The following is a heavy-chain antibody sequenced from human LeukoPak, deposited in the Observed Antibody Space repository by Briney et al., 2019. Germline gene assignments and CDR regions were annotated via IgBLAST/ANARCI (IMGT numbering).Heavy chain of an antibody. J-gene: IGHJ4*02. CDR1: GFTFSSYG. Sequence: GGSLRLSCAAPGFTFSSYGMHWVRQAPGKGLEWGAVISYDGSNKYYADSVKGRFTISRDNSKNTLYLQMNSLRAEDTAVYYCAKLYYYDSSGYLDYWGQGTLVTVSS. CDR3: AKLYYYDSSGYLDY. V-gene: IGHV3-30*18. D-gene: IGHD3-22*01. CDR2: ISYDGSNK.